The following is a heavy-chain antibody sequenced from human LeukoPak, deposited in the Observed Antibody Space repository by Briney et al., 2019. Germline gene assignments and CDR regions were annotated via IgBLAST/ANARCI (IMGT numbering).Heavy chain of an antibody. D-gene: IGHD3-10*01. Sequence: PGGSLRLSCAASGFTFSSYATSWVRQAPGKGLEWVSAISGSGGSTYYADSVKGRFTISRDNSKNTLYLQMNSLRAEDTAAYYYAKVDSYISGSYLTGYYYYYMDVWGKGTTVTVSS. CDR2: ISGSGGST. CDR3: AKVDSYISGSYLTGYYYYYMDV. J-gene: IGHJ6*03. CDR1: GFTFSSYA. V-gene: IGHV3-23*01.